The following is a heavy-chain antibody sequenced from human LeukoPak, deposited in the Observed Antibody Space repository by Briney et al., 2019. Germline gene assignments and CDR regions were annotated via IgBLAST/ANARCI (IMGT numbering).Heavy chain of an antibody. CDR2: ITGSGDST. J-gene: IGHJ4*02. CDR1: GFTFSNYA. Sequence: GGSLRLSCAASGFTFSNYAMSWVRQAPGKGLEWVSGITGSGDSTFYADSVKGRFTISRDNSENTLSLQMKSLRAEDTAVYYCAKFDCSGRSCYQFDCWGQGTLVTVSS. V-gene: IGHV3-23*01. D-gene: IGHD2-15*01. CDR3: AKFDCSGRSCYQFDC.